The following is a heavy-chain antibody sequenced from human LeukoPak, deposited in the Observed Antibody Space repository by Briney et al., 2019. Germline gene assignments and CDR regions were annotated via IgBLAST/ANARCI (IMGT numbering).Heavy chain of an antibody. V-gene: IGHV4-34*01. CDR3: ARGPDIVVVPAAPSRDY. CDR2: INHSGST. Sequence: PSETLSLTGAVYGGSFSGYYWSWIRQPPGKGLEWIGVINHSGSTNYNPSLKSRVTISVDTSKNQFSLKLSSVTAADTAVYYCARGPDIVVVPAAPSRDYWGQGTLVTVSS. J-gene: IGHJ4*02. CDR1: GGSFSGYY. D-gene: IGHD2-2*01.